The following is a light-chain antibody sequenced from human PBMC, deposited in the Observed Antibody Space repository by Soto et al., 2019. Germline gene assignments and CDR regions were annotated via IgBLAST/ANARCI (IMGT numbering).Light chain of an antibody. CDR3: SSYTTSSPHVI. V-gene: IGLV2-14*01. J-gene: IGLJ2*01. CDR1: SSDVGGYNY. Sequence: QSALTQPASVSGSPGQSITISCTGTSSDVGGYNYVSWYQQHPGKAPKLMIYDVSNRPSGVSNRFSGSKSGNTASLTISGLQSEDEADYYCSSYTTSSPHVICGGGTKLTVL. CDR2: DVS.